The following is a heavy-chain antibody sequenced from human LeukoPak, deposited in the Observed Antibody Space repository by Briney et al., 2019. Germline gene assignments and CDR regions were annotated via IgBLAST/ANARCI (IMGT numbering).Heavy chain of an antibody. D-gene: IGHD2-15*01. V-gene: IGHV4-59*01. CDR3: ARSVGYCSGGSCYAGIFDY. J-gene: IGHJ4*02. Sequence: SETLSLTCTVSGGSISSYYWSWIRQPPGKGLEWIGYIYYSGSTNYNPSLKSRVTISVDTSKNRFSLKLSSVTAADTAVYYCARSVGYCSGGSCYAGIFDYWGQGTLVTVSS. CDR2: IYYSGST. CDR1: GGSISSYY.